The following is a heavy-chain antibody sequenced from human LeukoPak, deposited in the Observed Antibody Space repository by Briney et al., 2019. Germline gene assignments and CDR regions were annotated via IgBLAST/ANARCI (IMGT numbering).Heavy chain of an antibody. J-gene: IGHJ4*02. CDR2: ISYDGTNK. CDR1: GFIFSNYY. V-gene: IGHV3-30-3*01. Sequence: GGSLRLSCAASGFIFSNYYMNWVRQAPGKGLEWVAVISYDGTNKYYADSVKGRFTISRDNSKNTLYLQMNSLRPEDTAVYYCASSTLAAAVPFDYWGQGTLVTVSS. D-gene: IGHD6-13*01. CDR3: ASSTLAAAVPFDY.